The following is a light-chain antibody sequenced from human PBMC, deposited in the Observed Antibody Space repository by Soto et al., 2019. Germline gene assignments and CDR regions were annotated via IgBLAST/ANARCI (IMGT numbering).Light chain of an antibody. J-gene: IGLJ1*01. CDR2: EVT. CDR3: SSYTTSSIRYV. Sequence: QSALTQPASVSGSPGQSITIACTGTSSDVGRYNYVSWYQQHQGKAPKLIIYEVTHRTSGLSNRFSGSKSGNTASLTISGLQAEDEADYYCSSYTTSSIRYVCGTGTKATVL. V-gene: IGLV2-14*03. CDR1: SSDVGRYNY.